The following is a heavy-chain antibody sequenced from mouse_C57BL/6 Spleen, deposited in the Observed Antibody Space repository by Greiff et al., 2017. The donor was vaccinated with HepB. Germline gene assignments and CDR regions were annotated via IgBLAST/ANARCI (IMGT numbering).Heavy chain of an antibody. CDR1: GFTFSSYA. D-gene: IGHD1-1*01. J-gene: IGHJ1*03. Sequence: DVKLVESGGGLVKPGGSLKLSCAASGFTFSSYAMSWVRQTPEKRLEWVATISDGGSYTYYPDNVKGRFTISRDNAKNNLYLQMSHLKSEDTAMYYCARVPSYYYGSSPYWYFDVWGTGTTVTVSS. CDR3: ARVPSYYYGSSPYWYFDV. V-gene: IGHV5-4*03. CDR2: ISDGGSYT.